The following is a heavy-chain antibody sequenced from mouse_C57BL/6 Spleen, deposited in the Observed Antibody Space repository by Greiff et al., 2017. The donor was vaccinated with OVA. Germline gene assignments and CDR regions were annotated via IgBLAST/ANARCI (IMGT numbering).Heavy chain of an antibody. D-gene: IGHD2-3*01. CDR2: IWGGGST. Sequence: QVHVKQSGPGLVAPSQSLSITCTVSGFSLTSYGVDWVRQPPGKGLEWLGVIWGGGSTNYTSALMSSLSISTDNSTTQVFLNMNSLQTEDTAMYYCAKQDGHVMDYWGQGTSVTVSA. V-gene: IGHV2-9*01. J-gene: IGHJ4*01. CDR1: GFSLTSYG. CDR3: AKQDGHVMDY.